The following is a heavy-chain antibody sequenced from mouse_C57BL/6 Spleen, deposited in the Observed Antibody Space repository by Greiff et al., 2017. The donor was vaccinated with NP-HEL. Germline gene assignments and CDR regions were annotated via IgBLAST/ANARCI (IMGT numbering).Heavy chain of an antibody. CDR2: IDPSDSYT. V-gene: IGHV1-69*01. Sequence: VQLQQSGAELVMPGASVKLSCKASGYTFTSYWMHWVKQRPGQGLEWIGEIDPSDSYTNYNQKFKGKSTLTVDKSSSTAYMQLSSLTSEDSAVYYCARSAGNYAMDYWGQGTSVTVSS. J-gene: IGHJ4*01. CDR3: ARSAGNYAMDY. D-gene: IGHD4-1*01. CDR1: GYTFTSYW.